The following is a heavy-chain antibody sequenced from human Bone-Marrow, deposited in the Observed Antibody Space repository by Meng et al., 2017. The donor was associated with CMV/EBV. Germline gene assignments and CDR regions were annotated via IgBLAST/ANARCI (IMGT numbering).Heavy chain of an antibody. J-gene: IGHJ6*02. CDR3: AKDVSSSSWYTPFYYYYGMDV. D-gene: IGHD6-13*01. V-gene: IGHV3-48*03. CDR2: ISSSGNTI. CDR1: GFTFSSYE. Sequence: GESLKISCAASGFTFSSYEMNWVRQAPGKGLEWVSYISSSGNTIYYADSVKGRFTISRDNSKNSLYLQMNSLRTEDTALYYCAKDVSSSSWYTPFYYYYGMDVWGQGTTVTVAS.